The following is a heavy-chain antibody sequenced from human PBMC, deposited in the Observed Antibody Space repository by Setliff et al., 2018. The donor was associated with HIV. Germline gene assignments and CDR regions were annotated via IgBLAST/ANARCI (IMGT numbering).Heavy chain of an antibody. V-gene: IGHV4-31*03. D-gene: IGHD6-19*01. J-gene: IGHJ3*02. CDR3: ARETGSYSSGWYWGDAIDI. CDR2: IYYTGTT. CDR1: GVSISNGDHY. Sequence: PSETLSLTCTVSGVSISNGDHYWNWIRQHPGKGLEWIGYIYYTGTTYYNPSLENRVTMSVDTSKNQVSLKLTSVTAADTAVYYCARETGSYSSGWYWGDAIDIWGQGTMVTVSS.